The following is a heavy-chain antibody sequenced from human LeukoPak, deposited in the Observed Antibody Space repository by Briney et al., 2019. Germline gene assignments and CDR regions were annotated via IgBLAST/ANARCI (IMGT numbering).Heavy chain of an antibody. CDR3: ARGFSGWLVD. V-gene: IGHV6-1*01. CDR2: TYYRSKWYN. J-gene: IGHJ4*02. Sequence: SRTLSVTCAISGDSVSSNSAAWNWIRQSPSRGLEWLGRTYYRSKWYNDYAGSEKSRITINPDTSKNRFSLQLNSVTPDDTAVYYCARGFSGWLVDWGQGALVTVSS. D-gene: IGHD6-19*01. CDR1: GDSVSSNSAA.